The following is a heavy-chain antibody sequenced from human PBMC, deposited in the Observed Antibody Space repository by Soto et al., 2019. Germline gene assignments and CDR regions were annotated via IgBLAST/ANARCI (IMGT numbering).Heavy chain of an antibody. CDR3: ARAARYFDSPHLGFYYYMDV. D-gene: IGHD3-9*01. Sequence: SETLSLTCTVSGGSISTYYWTWIRQPPGKGLEWIGYIYYSGDTNYNPSLKSRVTISVDTSKNQFSLKLSSVTAADTAVYYCARAARYFDSPHLGFYYYMDVWGKGTTVTVSS. V-gene: IGHV4-59*01. J-gene: IGHJ6*03. CDR2: IYYSGDT. CDR1: GGSISTYY.